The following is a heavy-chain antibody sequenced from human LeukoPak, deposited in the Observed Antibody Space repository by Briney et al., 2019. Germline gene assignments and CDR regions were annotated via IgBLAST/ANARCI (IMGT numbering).Heavy chain of an antibody. Sequence: GGSLRLSCAASGFIFSSYWMSWVRQAPGKGLEWVANIKEDGSEKHYVDSVKGRFIISRDNAKNSLYLQMNSMRAEDTAVYYCAREPTTVSPPGWGQGTLVSVSS. CDR3: AREPTTVSPPG. D-gene: IGHD4-11*01. V-gene: IGHV3-7*01. CDR1: GFIFSSYW. J-gene: IGHJ4*02. CDR2: IKEDGSEK.